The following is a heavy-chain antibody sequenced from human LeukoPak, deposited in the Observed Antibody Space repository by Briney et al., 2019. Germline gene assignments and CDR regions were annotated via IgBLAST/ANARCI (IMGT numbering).Heavy chain of an antibody. J-gene: IGHJ4*02. Sequence: ASVTVSCKTSGYTFTVYYIHWIRQAPGQGLEWMGWIAPRNGGTNYAQRFRGRVSMTRDTSISTVYMELRSLISDDTAVYYCARGLLGTSSSVGYFDSWGQGTLVTVSS. CDR3: ARGLLGTSSSVGYFDS. V-gene: IGHV1-2*02. CDR1: GYTFTVYY. CDR2: IAPRNGGT. D-gene: IGHD6-6*01.